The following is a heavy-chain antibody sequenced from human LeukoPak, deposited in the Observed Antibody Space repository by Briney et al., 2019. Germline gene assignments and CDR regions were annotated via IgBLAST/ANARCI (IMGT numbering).Heavy chain of an antibody. CDR3: ARDNWNYGSSMDV. CDR1: GGPISSYY. D-gene: IGHD1-7*01. CDR2: IYYSGST. V-gene: IGHV4-59*01. J-gene: IGHJ6*02. Sequence: SETLSLTCTVSGGPISSYYWSWIRQPPGKGLEWIGYIYYSGSTNYNPSLKSRVTISVDTSKNQFSLKLSSVTAADTAVYYCARDNWNYGSSMDVWGQGTTVTVSS.